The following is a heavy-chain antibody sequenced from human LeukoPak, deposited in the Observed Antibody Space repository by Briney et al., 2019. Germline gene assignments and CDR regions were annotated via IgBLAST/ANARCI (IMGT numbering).Heavy chain of an antibody. CDR1: GFTFSSYG. D-gene: IGHD6-19*01. V-gene: IGHV3-30*18. Sequence: GGSLRLSCAASGFTFSSYGMHCVRQAPGKGLEWVAVISYDGSNKYYADSVKGRFTISRDNSKNTLYLQMNSLRAEDTAVYYCAKGYSGWLDYWGQGTLVTVSS. CDR2: ISYDGSNK. J-gene: IGHJ4*02. CDR3: AKGYSGWLDY.